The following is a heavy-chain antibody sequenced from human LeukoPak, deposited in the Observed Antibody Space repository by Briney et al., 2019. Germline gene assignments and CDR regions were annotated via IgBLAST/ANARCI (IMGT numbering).Heavy chain of an antibody. J-gene: IGHJ4*02. CDR3: AKEGRYYDILTGHFDY. D-gene: IGHD3-9*01. CDR2: ISGSGGST. CDR1: GFTFSSYA. Sequence: PGGSLRLSCAASGFTFSSYAMSWVRQAPGKGLEWVSAISGSGGSTYYADSVKGRFTISRDNSKNTLYLQMNSLRAEDTAVYYCAKEGRYYDILTGHFDYWGQGTLVTVSS. V-gene: IGHV3-23*01.